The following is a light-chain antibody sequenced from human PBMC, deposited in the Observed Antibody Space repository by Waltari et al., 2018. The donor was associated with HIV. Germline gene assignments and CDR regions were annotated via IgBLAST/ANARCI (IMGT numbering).Light chain of an antibody. V-gene: IGLV2-14*01. J-gene: IGLJ3*02. CDR1: DSDFGFYNF. CDR3: ASYTANDTVM. CDR2: KVD. Sequence: SGLTQPASVSGFPGQSITISCTGADSDFGFYNFVSWYHQHPGKVPKVILSKVDSRASVVSDLFSGSKSGTSASLTISGLRTEDEGVYFCASYTANDTVMFAGGTTVTVL.